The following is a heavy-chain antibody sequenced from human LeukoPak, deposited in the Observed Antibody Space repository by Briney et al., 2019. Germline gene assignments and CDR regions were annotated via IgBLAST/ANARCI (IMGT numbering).Heavy chain of an antibody. D-gene: IGHD2-2*01. CDR2: ISSSSCYI. CDR3: ARGVGCSSTSCPLPEYYFDY. V-gene: IGHV3-21*01. CDR1: GFTFSSYS. Sequence: GGPLRLSCAASGFTFSSYSMNWLRPAPGKGLEGVSSISSSSCYIYYADSVQGRFNISRDNAKNSLYLQKNSLRGEETAVYDCARGVGCSSTSCPLPEYYFDYWGQGTLVTVSS. J-gene: IGHJ4*02.